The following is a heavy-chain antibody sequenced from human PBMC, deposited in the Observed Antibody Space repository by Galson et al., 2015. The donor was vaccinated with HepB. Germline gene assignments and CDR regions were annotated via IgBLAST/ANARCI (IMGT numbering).Heavy chain of an antibody. Sequence: PALVKPTQTLTLTCTFSGFSLTTSGVRLGWIRQPPGKALEWVARIDWDDEKFSTPSLKTRLTISKDTSKNQVVLKMTNMDPVDTATYCCARIRGWGDVLDMWGQGTRVTVSS. J-gene: IGHJ3*02. CDR3: ARIRGWGDVLDM. V-gene: IGHV2-70*04. CDR2: IDWDDEK. CDR1: GFSLTTSGVR. D-gene: IGHD6-19*01.